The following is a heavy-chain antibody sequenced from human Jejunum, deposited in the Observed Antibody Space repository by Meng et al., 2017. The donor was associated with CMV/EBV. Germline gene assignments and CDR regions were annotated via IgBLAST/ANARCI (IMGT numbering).Heavy chain of an antibody. Sequence: LGVLGGGLGRPGGFLSCSGAASGFSVNNNYMSWVRQAPGKGLEWVSVLYSGGNTYYADSVKGRFTISRDSAKNTLYLQMNSLRADDTAVYYCANRPSSAANTYFDYWGQGTLVTVSS. CDR2: LYSGGNT. J-gene: IGHJ4*02. CDR1: GFSVNNNY. CDR3: ANRPSSAANTYFDY. V-gene: IGHV3-53*01.